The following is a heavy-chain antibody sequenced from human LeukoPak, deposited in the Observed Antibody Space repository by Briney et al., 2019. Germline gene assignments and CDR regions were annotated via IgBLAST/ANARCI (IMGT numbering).Heavy chain of an antibody. Sequence: SETLSLTCTVSGGSISSYYWSWIRQPPGKGLEWIGYSYYGGSTTCNPSLKSRVTISLDTSKNQFSLRLTSVTAADTAVYYCARTGSTVTMLYPFDHWGQGTLVTVSS. V-gene: IGHV4-59*08. D-gene: IGHD4-17*01. J-gene: IGHJ4*02. CDR1: GGSISSYY. CDR2: SYYGGST. CDR3: ARTGSTVTMLYPFDH.